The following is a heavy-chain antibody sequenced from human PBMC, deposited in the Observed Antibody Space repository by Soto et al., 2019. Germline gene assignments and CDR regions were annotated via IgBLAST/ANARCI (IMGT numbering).Heavy chain of an antibody. CDR2: INAGNGNT. V-gene: IGHV1-3*01. D-gene: IGHD2-15*01. J-gene: IGHJ6*02. CDR1: GYTFTSYA. Sequence: GASVKVSCKASGYTFTSYAMHWVRQAPGQRLEWMGWINAGNGNTKYSQKFQGRVTITRDTSASTAYMELSSLRSEDTAVYYCARDGDPQGYCSGGSCYSHTDYYYYGMDVWGQGTTVTVSS. CDR3: ARDGDPQGYCSGGSCYSHTDYYYYGMDV.